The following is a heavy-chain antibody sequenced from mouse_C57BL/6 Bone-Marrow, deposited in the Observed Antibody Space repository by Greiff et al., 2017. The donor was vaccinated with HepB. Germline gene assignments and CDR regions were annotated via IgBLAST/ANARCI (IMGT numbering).Heavy chain of an antibody. D-gene: IGHD1-1*01. V-gene: IGHV1-69*01. CDR1: GYTFTSYW. J-gene: IGHJ1*03. CDR3: ARPSPHYYGSSYWYFDV. CDR2: IDPSDSYT. Sequence: QVQLQQSGAELVMPGASVKLSCKASGYTFTSYWMHWVKQRPGQGLEWIGEIDPSDSYTNYNQKFKGKSTLTVDKSSSTAYMQLSSLTSEDSAVYYCARPSPHYYGSSYWYFDVWGTGTTVTVSS.